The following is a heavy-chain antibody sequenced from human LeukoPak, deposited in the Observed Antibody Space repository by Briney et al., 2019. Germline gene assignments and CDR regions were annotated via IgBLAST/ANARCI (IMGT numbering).Heavy chain of an antibody. J-gene: IGHJ3*02. CDR2: IYYSGST. CDR3: AREGRYFDWLFPGAFDI. CDR1: GGSISSGGYY. Sequence: SQTLSLTCTVSGGSISSGGYYWSWIRQHPGKGLEWIGYIYYSGSTYYNPSLKSRVTISVDTSKNQCSLKLSSVTAADTAGYYCAREGRYFDWLFPGAFDIWGQGIMVTVSS. D-gene: IGHD3-9*01. V-gene: IGHV4-31*03.